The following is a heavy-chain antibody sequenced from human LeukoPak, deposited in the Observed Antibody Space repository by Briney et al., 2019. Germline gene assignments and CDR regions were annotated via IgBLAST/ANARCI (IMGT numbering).Heavy chain of an antibody. CDR1: GFTFSSYS. J-gene: IGHJ3*02. CDR2: ISSSSSYI. Sequence: GGSLRLSCAASGFTFSSYSMNWVRQAPGKGLEWVSSISSSSSYIYYADSVKGRFTISRDNAKNSLYLQMNSLRAEDTAVYYCARDNSILTLRGDAFDIWGQGTMVTVSS. CDR3: ARDNSILTLRGDAFDI. V-gene: IGHV3-21*01. D-gene: IGHD3-9*01.